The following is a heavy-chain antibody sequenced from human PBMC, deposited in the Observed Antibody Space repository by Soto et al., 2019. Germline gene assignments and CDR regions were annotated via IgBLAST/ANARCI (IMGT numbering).Heavy chain of an antibody. V-gene: IGHV3-30-3*01. CDR2: ISYDGSNK. J-gene: IGHJ4*02. CDR1: GFTFSGYA. Sequence: PGGSLRLSCVASGFTFSGYAMSWVRQAPGKGLEWVAVISYDGSNKYYADSVKGRFTISRDNSKNTLYLQMNSLRAEDTAVYYCARDRQWLHYFDYWGQGTLVTVSS. D-gene: IGHD6-19*01. CDR3: ARDRQWLHYFDY.